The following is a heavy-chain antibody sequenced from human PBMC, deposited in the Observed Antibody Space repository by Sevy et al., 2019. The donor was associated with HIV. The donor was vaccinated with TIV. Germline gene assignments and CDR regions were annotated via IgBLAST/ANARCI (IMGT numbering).Heavy chain of an antibody. CDR3: ANDISVVVTALFDY. V-gene: IGHV3-30*18. CDR2: ISYDGSNK. D-gene: IGHD2-21*02. Sequence: GGSLRLSCAASGFTFSSYGMHWVRQAPGKGLEWVAVISYDGSNKYYADSVKGRFTISRDNSKNTLYLQMNSLRAEDTAVYYCANDISVVVTALFDYWGQGTLVTVSS. CDR1: GFTFSSYG. J-gene: IGHJ4*02.